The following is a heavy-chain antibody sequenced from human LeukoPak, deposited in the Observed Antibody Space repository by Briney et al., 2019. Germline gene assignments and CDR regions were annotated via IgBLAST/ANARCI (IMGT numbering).Heavy chain of an antibody. J-gene: IGHJ4*02. CDR3: AKEAVREFDFHY. Sequence: PGGSLRLSCAASGFTLSNYAMSWVRQTPGKGLEWVSSISAGGGGSYYADSVKGRFTISRDNSKNTLYLQMNSLRAEDTAVYYCAKEAVREFDFHYWGQGTLVTVSS. CDR2: ISAGGGGS. D-gene: IGHD3-10*01. CDR1: GFTLSNYA. V-gene: IGHV3-23*01.